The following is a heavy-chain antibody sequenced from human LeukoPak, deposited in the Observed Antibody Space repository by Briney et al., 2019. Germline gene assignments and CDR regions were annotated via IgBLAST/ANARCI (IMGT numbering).Heavy chain of an antibody. CDR2: LYYSRST. Sequence: LPPACTLSRRPLSRRTHHWPRIRHPPATGLACIGSLYYSRSTYYNPSLQSPVPLSLDTAQHQFSLQLSSVTAADTAVYYCARRDGRRCSGGSCYRFAPWGHGTLLTASP. CDR1: RRPLSRRTHH. CDR3: ARRDGRRCSGGSCYRFAP. J-gene: IGHJ5*02. V-gene: IGHV4-39*01. D-gene: IGHD2-15*01.